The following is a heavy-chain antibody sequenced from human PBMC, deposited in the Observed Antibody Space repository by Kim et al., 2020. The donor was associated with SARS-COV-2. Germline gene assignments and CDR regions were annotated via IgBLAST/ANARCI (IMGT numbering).Heavy chain of an antibody. V-gene: IGHV4-34*01. Sequence: SETLSLTCAVYGGSFSGYYWSWIRQPPGKGLEWIGEINHSGSTNYNPSLKSRVTISVDTSKNQFSLKLSSVTAADTAVYYCARETYSSSSHHARYFDYWG. CDR1: GGSFSGYY. CDR2: INHSGST. CDR3: ARETYSSSSHHARYFDY. J-gene: IGHJ4*01. D-gene: IGHD6-6*01.